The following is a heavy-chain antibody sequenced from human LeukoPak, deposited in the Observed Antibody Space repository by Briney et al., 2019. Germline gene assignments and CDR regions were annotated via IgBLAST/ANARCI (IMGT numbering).Heavy chain of an antibody. CDR1: GASISDYY. J-gene: IGHJ2*01. Sequence: PSETLSLTCNVSGASISDYYWSLVRQSPEKGLEWIASLLFRGTAHYNPSLRSRVAISDDTSNNQFFLRLTSVTTTDTAVYCCARTGRRGYFDFWGRGTLVTVSS. CDR2: LLFRGTA. D-gene: IGHD1-14*01. V-gene: IGHV4-4*09. CDR3: ARTGRRGYFDF.